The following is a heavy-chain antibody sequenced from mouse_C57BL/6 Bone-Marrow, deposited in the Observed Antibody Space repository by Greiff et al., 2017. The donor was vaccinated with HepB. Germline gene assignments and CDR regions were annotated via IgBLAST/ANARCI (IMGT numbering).Heavy chain of an antibody. CDR2: IYPGSGNT. CDR1: GYTSTDYY. Sequence: QVQLQQSGAELVRPGASVKLSCKASGYTSTDYYINWVKQRPGQGLEWIARIYPGSGNTYYNEKFKGKATLTAGKSSSTAYMQLSSLTSEDSAVYFCANSYVGYYADYWGQGTTLTVSS. CDR3: ANSYVGYYADY. D-gene: IGHD2-3*01. J-gene: IGHJ2*01. V-gene: IGHV1-76*01.